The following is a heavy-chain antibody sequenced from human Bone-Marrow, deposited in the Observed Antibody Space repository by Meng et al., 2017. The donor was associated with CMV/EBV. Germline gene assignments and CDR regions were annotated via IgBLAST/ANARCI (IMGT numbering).Heavy chain of an antibody. CDR1: GGSISSYY. D-gene: IGHD5-24*01. J-gene: IGHJ4*02. V-gene: IGHV4-59*01. CDR3: ARKIEMATISGYFDY. CDR2: IYYSGST. Sequence: SETLSLTCTVSGGSISSYYWSWVRQPPGKGLEWIGYIYYSGSTNYNPSLKSRVTISVDTSQNQFSLKLSSVTAADTAVYYCARKIEMATISGYFDYWGQGTLVTVSS.